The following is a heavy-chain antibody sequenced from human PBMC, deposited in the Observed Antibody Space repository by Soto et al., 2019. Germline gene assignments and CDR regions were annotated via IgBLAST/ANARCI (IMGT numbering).Heavy chain of an antibody. CDR2: IYYSWST. CDR3: ARVEFLERTFDY. V-gene: IGHV4-59*01. CDR1: GGSISSYY. J-gene: IGHJ4*02. Sequence: PSETLSLTCTVSGGSISSYYWSWIRQPPGKGLGWIGYIYYSWSTNYNPSLKSRVTISVDTSKNQFSLKLSSVTAADTAVYYCARVEFLERTFDYWGQGTLVTVSS. D-gene: IGHD3-3*01.